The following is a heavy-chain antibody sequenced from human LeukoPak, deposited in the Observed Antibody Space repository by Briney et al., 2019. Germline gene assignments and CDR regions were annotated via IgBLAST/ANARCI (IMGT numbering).Heavy chain of an antibody. V-gene: IGHV4-34*01. D-gene: IGHD2-15*01. CDR1: GGSFSGYY. CDR2: INHSGST. Sequence: SETLSLTCAVYGGSFSGYYWSWIRQPPGKGLEWIGEINHSGSTNYNPSLKSRVTISVDTSKNQFSLKLSSVTAADTAVYYCARDGDCSGGSCHYYFDYWGQGTLVTVSS. J-gene: IGHJ4*02. CDR3: ARDGDCSGGSCHYYFDY.